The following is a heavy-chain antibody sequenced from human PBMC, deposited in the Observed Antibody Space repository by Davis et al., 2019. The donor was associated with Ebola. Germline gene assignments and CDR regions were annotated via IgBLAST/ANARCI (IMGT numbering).Heavy chain of an antibody. D-gene: IGHD6-6*01. CDR2: ISSNGGST. CDR3: ARDLAQLVDFYYYGMDV. V-gene: IGHV3-64*04. CDR1: GFTFSSYA. Sequence: GESLKISCSASGFTFSSYAMHWVRHAPGQGLEYVSAISSNGGSTYYADSVKGRFTISRDNSKNTLYLQMNSLRAEDTAVYYCARDLAQLVDFYYYGMDVWGQGTTVTVSS. J-gene: IGHJ6*02.